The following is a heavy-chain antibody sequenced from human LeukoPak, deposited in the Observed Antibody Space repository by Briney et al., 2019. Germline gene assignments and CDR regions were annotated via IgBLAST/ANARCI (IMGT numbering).Heavy chain of an antibody. CDR2: ISGSGGSK. V-gene: IGHV3-23*01. Sequence: GGSLRLSCAASGFTFSSYAMSWVRQAPGEGLEWVSDISGSGGSKSYGDSVKGRFTISRDNSTNTLYLQMNSLRAEDTAVYYCAKSSGSDIVVVPAAREPGIYAFDIWGQGTMVTVSS. D-gene: IGHD2-2*01. J-gene: IGHJ3*02. CDR3: AKSSGSDIVVVPAAREPGIYAFDI. CDR1: GFTFSSYA.